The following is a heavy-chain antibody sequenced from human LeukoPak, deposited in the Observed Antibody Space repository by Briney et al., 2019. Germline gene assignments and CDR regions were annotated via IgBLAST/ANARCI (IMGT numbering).Heavy chain of an antibody. J-gene: IGHJ4*02. Sequence: NSSETLSLTCTVPGGSISSYFWSWIRQPPGKGLEWIRYIYYSGSTNYNPSLESRVTISVDTSKNQFSLKLSSVTAADTAVYYCARLPGATSNVDYWGQGTLVTVSS. CDR3: ARLPGATSNVDY. CDR2: IYYSGST. CDR1: GGSISSYF. D-gene: IGHD1-26*01. V-gene: IGHV4-59*08.